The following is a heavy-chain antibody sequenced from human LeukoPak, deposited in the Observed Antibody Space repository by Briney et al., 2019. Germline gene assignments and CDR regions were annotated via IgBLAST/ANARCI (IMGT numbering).Heavy chain of an antibody. V-gene: IGHV1-18*01. CDR2: IRSNDGHT. D-gene: IGHD6-13*01. CDR3: ARQQLVPNWFDP. CDR1: GYIFTSYD. Sequence: ASVKVSCKASGYIFTSYDISWVRQAPGQGLEWMGWIRSNDGHTKYAQKLQGRVTMTTDTSTTTVYMELRSLTSDDTAVYYCARQQLVPNWFDPWGQGTLVTVSS. J-gene: IGHJ5*02.